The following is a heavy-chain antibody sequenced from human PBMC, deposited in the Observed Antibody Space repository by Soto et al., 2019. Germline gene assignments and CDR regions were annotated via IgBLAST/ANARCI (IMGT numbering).Heavy chain of an antibody. CDR1: GGSVSNGSYY. CDR2: IYYSGST. V-gene: IGHV4-61*01. D-gene: IGHD1-7*01. Sequence: SETLSLTCTVSGGSVSNGSYYWSCIRQPPGKGLEWIGYIYYSGSTNYNPSLKSRVTISVDTSKNQFSLKLSSVTAADTAVYYCARDKLELHYYFDYWGQGTLVTVSS. CDR3: ARDKLELHYYFDY. J-gene: IGHJ4*02.